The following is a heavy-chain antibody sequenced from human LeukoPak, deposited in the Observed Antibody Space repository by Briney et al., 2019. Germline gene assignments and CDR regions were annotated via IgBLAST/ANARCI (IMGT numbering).Heavy chain of an antibody. CDR3: AKYSGWFHPFDY. J-gene: IGHJ4*02. V-gene: IGHV3-23*01. D-gene: IGHD5-12*01. Sequence: GGSLRLSCAASGFTFSSYSMNWVRQAPGKGLEWVSAISGSGGSTYYADSVKGRFTISRDNSKNTLYLQMNSLRAEDTAVYHCAKYSGWFHPFDYWGQGTLVTVSS. CDR2: ISGSGGST. CDR1: GFTFSSYS.